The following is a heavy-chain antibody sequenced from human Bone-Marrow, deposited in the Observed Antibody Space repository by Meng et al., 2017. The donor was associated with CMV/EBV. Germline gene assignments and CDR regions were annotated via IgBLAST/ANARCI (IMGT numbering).Heavy chain of an antibody. D-gene: IGHD5-12*01. Sequence: ASVKVSCKASGYTFTSYDINWVRQATGQGLEWMGWMNPNSGNTGYAQKFQGRVTITRNTSISTAYMELRSLRSDDTAVYYCARDLGYSGYDWEGSWFDPWGQGTLVTVSS. CDR1: GYTFTSYD. V-gene: IGHV1-8*03. CDR2: MNPNSGNT. CDR3: ARDLGYSGYDWEGSWFDP. J-gene: IGHJ5*02.